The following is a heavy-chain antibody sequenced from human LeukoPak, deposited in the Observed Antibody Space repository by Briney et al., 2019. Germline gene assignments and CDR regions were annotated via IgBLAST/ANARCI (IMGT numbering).Heavy chain of an antibody. CDR2: IYHSGST. D-gene: IGHD3-16*01. CDR3: ARASSKGGSYDY. V-gene: IGHV4-30-2*01. J-gene: IGHJ4*02. CDR1: GVSISSGGYS. Sequence: SETLSLTCAVSGVSISSGGYSWSWIRQPPGKGLEWIGYIYHSGSTYYNPSLKSRVTISVDRSRNQFSLKLSSVTAADTAVYYCARASSKGGSYDYWGQGTLVTVSS.